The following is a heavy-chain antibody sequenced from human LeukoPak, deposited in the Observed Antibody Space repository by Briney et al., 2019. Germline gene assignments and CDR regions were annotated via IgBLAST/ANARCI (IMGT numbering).Heavy chain of an antibody. D-gene: IGHD5-12*01. CDR3: ARGEYSGPDPYFDF. Sequence: ASVKVSCKASGYTFATYYIHWVRQAPGQGLEWMGIINPTGGNTGYAQKFQGRVTMTTDTSTSTVYMELSSLRSEDTAVFYCARGEYSGPDPYFDFWGQGTLVTVSS. V-gene: IGHV1-46*01. CDR1: GYTFATYY. J-gene: IGHJ4*02. CDR2: INPTGGNT.